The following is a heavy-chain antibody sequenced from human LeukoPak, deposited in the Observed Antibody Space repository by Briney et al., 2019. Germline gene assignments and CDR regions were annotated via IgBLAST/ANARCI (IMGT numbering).Heavy chain of an antibody. CDR2: ISSSGSTI. V-gene: IGHV3-48*04. CDR1: GFTVNTTF. CDR3: AELGITMIGGV. D-gene: IGHD3-10*02. Sequence: GGSLRLSCAASGFTVNTTFMNWVRQAPGKGLEWVSYISSSGSTIYYADSVKGRFTISRDNAKNSLYLQMNSLRAEDTAVYYCAELGITMIGGVWGKGTTVTISS. J-gene: IGHJ6*04.